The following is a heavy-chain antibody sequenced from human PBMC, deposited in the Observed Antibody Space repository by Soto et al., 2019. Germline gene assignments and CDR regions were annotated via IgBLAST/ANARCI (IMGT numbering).Heavy chain of an antibody. J-gene: IGHJ6*02. CDR3: AASLPSPYYYGMDV. CDR1: GGSISSGGYY. V-gene: IGHV4-31*02. Sequence: LCGGSISSGGYYWSWIRQHPGKGLEWIGYIYYSGSTYYNPSLKSRVTISVDTSKNQFSLKLSSVTAADTAVYYCAASLPSPYYYGMDVWGQGTTVTVSS. CDR2: IYYSGST.